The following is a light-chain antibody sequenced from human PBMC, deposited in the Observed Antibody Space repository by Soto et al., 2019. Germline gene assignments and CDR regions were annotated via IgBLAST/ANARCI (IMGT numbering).Light chain of an antibody. Sequence: EIVMTQSPATLSVSPGERATLSCRASQSISSYLAWYQQKPGQAPRLLVYGASTRATGIPARFSGSGSGTEFTLTISSLQSEDFAVYYCLQYNDWPPMYTFGQGTKREI. J-gene: IGKJ2*01. V-gene: IGKV3-15*01. CDR3: LQYNDWPPMYT. CDR2: GAS. CDR1: QSISSY.